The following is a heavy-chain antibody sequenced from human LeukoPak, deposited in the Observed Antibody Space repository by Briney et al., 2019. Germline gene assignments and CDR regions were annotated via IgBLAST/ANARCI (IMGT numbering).Heavy chain of an antibody. CDR1: GGSISSSSYY. CDR3: ARQEKLWLLEAFDI. J-gene: IGHJ3*02. D-gene: IGHD5-18*01. V-gene: IGHV4-39*01. CDR2: IYYSGST. Sequence: PSETLSLTCTVSGGSISSSSYYWGWIRQPPGKGLEWIGSIYYSGSTYYNPSLKSRVTISVDTSKNQFSLKLSSVTAADTAVYYCARQEKLWLLEAFDIWGQGTMVTVSS.